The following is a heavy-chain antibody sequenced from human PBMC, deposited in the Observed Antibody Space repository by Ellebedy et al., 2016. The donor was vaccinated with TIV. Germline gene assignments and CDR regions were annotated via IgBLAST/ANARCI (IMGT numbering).Heavy chain of an antibody. V-gene: IGHV3-9*01. CDR2: IAWRSDAI. Sequence: SLKISCAASGFIFNNYAMHWVRQAPGKGLEWVSGIAWRSDAIGYADSVKGRFTISSDNAKNTLYLQMNSLRVEDTAVYYCGSSSRGYSGVYMDVWGQGTTVTVSS. CDR1: GFIFNNYA. J-gene: IGHJ6*02. CDR3: GSSSRGYSGVYMDV. D-gene: IGHD5-12*01.